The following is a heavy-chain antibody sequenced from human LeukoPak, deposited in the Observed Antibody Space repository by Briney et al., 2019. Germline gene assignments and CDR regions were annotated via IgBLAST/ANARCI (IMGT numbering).Heavy chain of an antibody. CDR1: GFTFDDYG. V-gene: IGHV3-30*03. Sequence: GGSLRLSCAASGFTFDDYGMSWVRQAPGKGLEWVAVISYDGPNKNYADSVKGRFTISRDNSKNTLYLQMNSLRAEDTAVYCCARGVRIAVAGNIDYWGQGTLVTVSS. CDR2: ISYDGPNK. D-gene: IGHD6-19*01. J-gene: IGHJ4*02. CDR3: ARGVRIAVAGNIDY.